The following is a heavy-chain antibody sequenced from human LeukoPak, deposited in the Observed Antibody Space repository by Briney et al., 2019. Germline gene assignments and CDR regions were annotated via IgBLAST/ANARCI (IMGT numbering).Heavy chain of an antibody. D-gene: IGHD4-17*01. V-gene: IGHV1-2*02. CDR3: ARDGQGSMTTVTAGMIDY. CDR2: INPNSGGT. J-gene: IGHJ4*02. CDR1: GYTFSDYY. Sequence: ASVKVSCKASGYTFSDYYLHWVRQAPGQGLEWMGWINPNSGGTKFAQKFRGRVTMTKDTSISTAYMELSRLGSDDAAAYYCARDGQGSMTTVTAGMIDYWGQGTLVTVSS.